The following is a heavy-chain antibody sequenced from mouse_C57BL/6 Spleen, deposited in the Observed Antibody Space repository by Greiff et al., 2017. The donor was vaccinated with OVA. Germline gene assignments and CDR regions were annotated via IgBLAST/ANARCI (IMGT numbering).Heavy chain of an antibody. CDR3: ARTTASRGAMDY. Sequence: EVHLVESEGGLVQPGSSMKLSCTASGFTFSDYYMAWVRQVPEKGLEWVANINYDGSSTYYLDSLKSRFIISRDNAKNILYLQMSSLKSEDTATYYCARTTASRGAMDYWGQGTSVTVSS. CDR1: GFTFSDYY. D-gene: IGHD1-2*01. V-gene: IGHV5-16*01. CDR2: INYDGSST. J-gene: IGHJ4*01.